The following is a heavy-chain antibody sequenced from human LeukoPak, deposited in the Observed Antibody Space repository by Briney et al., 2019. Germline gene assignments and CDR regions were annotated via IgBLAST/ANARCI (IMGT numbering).Heavy chain of an antibody. J-gene: IGHJ6*02. CDR1: GGSISSYY. V-gene: IGHV4-59*01. CDR3: ARDTGYYYYGMDV. Sequence: PSETLSLTCTVSGGSISSYYWSWIRQPPGKGLEWIGYIYYSGSTSYNPSLKSRVTISVDTSKNQFSLKLSSVTAADTAVYYCARDTGYYYYGMDVWGQGTTVTVSS. CDR2: IYYSGST. D-gene: IGHD4-11*01.